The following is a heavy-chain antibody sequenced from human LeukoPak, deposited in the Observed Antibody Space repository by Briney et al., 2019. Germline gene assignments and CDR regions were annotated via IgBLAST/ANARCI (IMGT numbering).Heavy chain of an antibody. Sequence: GGSLRLSCAASGFTFSSYAMSWVRQAPGKGLEWVSAISGSGGSTYYADSVKGRFTISRDNSKNTLYLQMNSLRAEDTAVYYCAKDLDDFWSGYHHHWGQGTLVTVSS. CDR2: ISGSGGST. CDR1: GFTFSSYA. CDR3: AKDLDDFWSGYHHH. V-gene: IGHV3-23*01. D-gene: IGHD3-3*01. J-gene: IGHJ5*02.